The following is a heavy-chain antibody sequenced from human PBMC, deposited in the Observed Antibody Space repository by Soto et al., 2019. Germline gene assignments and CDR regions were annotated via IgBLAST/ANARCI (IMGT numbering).Heavy chain of an antibody. CDR3: AKDVVVRGVIITDHGY. Sequence: GGSLRLSCAASGFTFSSYAMSWVRQAPGKGLEWVSAISGSGGSTYYADSVKGRFTISRDNSKNTLYLQMNSLRAEDTAVYYCAKDVVVRGVIITDHGYWGQGTLVTVSS. CDR2: ISGSGGST. J-gene: IGHJ4*02. D-gene: IGHD3-10*01. CDR1: GFTFSSYA. V-gene: IGHV3-23*01.